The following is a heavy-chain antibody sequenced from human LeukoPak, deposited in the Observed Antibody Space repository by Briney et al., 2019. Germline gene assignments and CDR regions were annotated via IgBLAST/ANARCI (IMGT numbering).Heavy chain of an antibody. CDR3: ATVLLTGYYVGGMFDY. J-gene: IGHJ4*02. D-gene: IGHD3-9*01. Sequence: ASVKVSCKVSGYTLTELSMHWVRQAPGTGPEGMGVFYPEDGETIYELKYQGRVTMTEDTSTDTAYMELSSLRSEDTAVYYCATVLLTGYYVGGMFDYWGQGTLVTVSS. V-gene: IGHV1-24*01. CDR2: FYPEDGET. CDR1: GYTLTELS.